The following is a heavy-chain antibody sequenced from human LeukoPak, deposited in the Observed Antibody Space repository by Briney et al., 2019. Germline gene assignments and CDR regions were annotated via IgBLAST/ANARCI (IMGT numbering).Heavy chain of an antibody. V-gene: IGHV1-18*01. CDR1: GYTFTSYG. Sequence: GASVKVSCKASGYTFTSYGIGWVRQAPGQGLEWMGWISAYNGNTNYAQKLQGRVTLTRDMSTSTDYLELSSLRSEDTAVYYCARDNSVRDEAWWFNPWGQGTLVTVSS. J-gene: IGHJ5*02. CDR3: ARDNSVRDEAWWFNP. CDR2: ISAYNGNT. D-gene: IGHD5-24*01.